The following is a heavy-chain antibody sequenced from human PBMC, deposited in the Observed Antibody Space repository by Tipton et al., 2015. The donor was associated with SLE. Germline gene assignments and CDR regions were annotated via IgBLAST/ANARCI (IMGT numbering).Heavy chain of an antibody. CDR2: IYHSGST. CDR1: GYSISSGYY. V-gene: IGHV4-38-2*02. D-gene: IGHD3-10*01. Sequence: TLSLTCTVSGYSISSGYYWGWIRQPPGKGLEYIWSIYHSGSTFYNPSLKSRVTISVDTSKNQFSLKLSSVTAADTAVYYCAGDSGEIAFDIWGQGTMVTVSS. J-gene: IGHJ3*02. CDR3: AGDSGEIAFDI.